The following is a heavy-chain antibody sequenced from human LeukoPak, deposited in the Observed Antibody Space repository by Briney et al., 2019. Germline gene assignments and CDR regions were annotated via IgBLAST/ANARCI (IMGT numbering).Heavy chain of an antibody. CDR3: ARDQYYDFWSGYYGAFDI. Sequence: GGSLRLSCAAAGFTFSSYGMHWVRQAPGKGLEWVAGIWYDGSNKYYADSVKGRFTISRDNSKNTLYLQMNSLRAEDTAVYYCARDQYYDFWSGYYGAFDIWGQGTMVTVSS. D-gene: IGHD3-3*01. CDR2: IWYDGSNK. V-gene: IGHV3-33*01. CDR1: GFTFSSYG. J-gene: IGHJ3*02.